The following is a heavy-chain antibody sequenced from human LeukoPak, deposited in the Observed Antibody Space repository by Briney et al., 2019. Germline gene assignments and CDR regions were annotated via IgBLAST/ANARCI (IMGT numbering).Heavy chain of an antibody. V-gene: IGHV3-23*01. CDR1: GFTFSSYA. J-gene: IGHJ6*04. CDR2: ISGSGGST. CDR3: AKSHRYCSSTSCYAVYYYYYGMDV. Sequence: GGSLRLSCAASGFTFSSYAMSWVRQAPGKGLEWVSAISGSGGSTYYADSVKGRFTISRDNSKNTLYLQMNSLRAEDTAVYYCAKSHRYCSSTSCYAVYYYYYGMDVWGKGTTVTVSS. D-gene: IGHD2-2*01.